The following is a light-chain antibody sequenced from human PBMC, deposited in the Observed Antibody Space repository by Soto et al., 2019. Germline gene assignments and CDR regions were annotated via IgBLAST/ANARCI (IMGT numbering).Light chain of an antibody. Sequence: EVVLTQSPATLSLSPGESATLSCRASQSLGTYLDWYQQRPGQAPRLLIYGAFNRATGIPARFSGSGSGTDFTLTISSLEPEDFAVYYCQQRSKWPRTFGQGT. J-gene: IGKJ1*01. V-gene: IGKV3-11*01. CDR1: QSLGTY. CDR3: QQRSKWPRT. CDR2: GAF.